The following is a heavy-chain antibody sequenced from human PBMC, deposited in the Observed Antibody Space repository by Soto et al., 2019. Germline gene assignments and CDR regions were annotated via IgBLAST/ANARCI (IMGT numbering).Heavy chain of an antibody. CDR1: GGSISSYY. CDR2: LYYSGST. Sequence: SETLSLTCTVPGGSISSYYWSWIRQPPGKGLEWIVCLYYSGSTNYNPSLKSRVTMSVDTYKTPFSLKLSSVTAADTAVYYCATGGGDIVGVPAARGLNYYYYGMDVWGQGTTVTVSS. V-gene: IGHV4-59*01. J-gene: IGHJ6*02. CDR3: ATGGGDIVGVPAARGLNYYYYGMDV. D-gene: IGHD2-2*01.